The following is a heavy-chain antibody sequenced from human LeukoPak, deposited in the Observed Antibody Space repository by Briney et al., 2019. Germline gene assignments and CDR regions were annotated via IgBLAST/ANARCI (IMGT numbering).Heavy chain of an antibody. D-gene: IGHD3-10*01. J-gene: IGHJ4*02. V-gene: IGHV3-13*01. Sequence: PGGSLRLSCAASGFTFSSYDMHWVRQATRKGLEWVSAIGTAGGTYYPGSVKGRFTISRENAKNSLYLQMNSLRAGDTAVYYCAKTRGSGPFDYWGQGTLVTVSS. CDR1: GFTFSSYD. CDR3: AKTRGSGPFDY. CDR2: IGTAGGT.